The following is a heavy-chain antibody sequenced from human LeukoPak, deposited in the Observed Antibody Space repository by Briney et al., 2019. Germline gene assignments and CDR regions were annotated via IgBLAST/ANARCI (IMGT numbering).Heavy chain of an antibody. Sequence: ASVKVSCKASGYTFTSYYMHWVRQAPGQGLEWMGIINPSGGSTSYAQKFQGRVTITADKSTSTAYMELSSLRSEDTAVYYCARSTYYYDSSGYFDYYYYMDVWGKGTTVTVSS. CDR2: INPSGGST. V-gene: IGHV1-46*01. J-gene: IGHJ6*03. CDR3: ARSTYYYDSSGYFDYYYYMDV. D-gene: IGHD3-22*01. CDR1: GYTFTSYY.